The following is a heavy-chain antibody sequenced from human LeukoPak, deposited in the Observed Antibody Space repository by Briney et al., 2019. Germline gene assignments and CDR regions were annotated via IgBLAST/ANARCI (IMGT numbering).Heavy chain of an antibody. CDR1: GYSFTSYW. D-gene: IGHD2-2*01. J-gene: IGHJ4*02. CDR3: ARLRKGSDCSSTSCRSYFDY. Sequence: GESLKISCKGSGYSFTSYWIGWVRQMPGKGLEWMGIIYPGDSDTRYSPPFQGQVTISADKSISTAYLQWSSLKASDTAMYYCARLRKGSDCSSTSCRSYFDYWGQGTLVTVSS. CDR2: IYPGDSDT. V-gene: IGHV5-51*01.